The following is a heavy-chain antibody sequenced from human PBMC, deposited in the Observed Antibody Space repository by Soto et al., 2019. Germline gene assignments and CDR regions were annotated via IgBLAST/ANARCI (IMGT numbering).Heavy chain of an antibody. CDR1: GGSITSYY. Sequence: SETLSLTCTVSGGSITSYYWSWIRQPPGKGLEWIGYIYYSGSTSYNPSLKSRVTISVDTSKNQFSLKLSSVTAADTAVYYCASGGSSGYSYGWGQGTLVTVSS. J-gene: IGHJ4*02. CDR3: ASGGSSGYSYG. V-gene: IGHV4-59*01. CDR2: IYYSGST. D-gene: IGHD5-18*01.